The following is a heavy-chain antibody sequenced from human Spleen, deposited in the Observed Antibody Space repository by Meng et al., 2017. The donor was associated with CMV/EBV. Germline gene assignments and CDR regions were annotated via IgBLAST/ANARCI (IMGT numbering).Heavy chain of an antibody. D-gene: IGHD1-1*01. V-gene: IGHV4-34*01. CDR2: INHSGTT. J-gene: IGHJ4*02. CDR1: GGDFSGDG. Sequence: CAADGGDFSGDGGSWIRQRQGKGLEWIGEINHSGTTNYNPSLTSRGTISVDTSRNQFSLKLTSLTATDTAVYYCATARCGTGLRLGYWGQGTLVTVSS. CDR3: ATARCGTGLRLGY.